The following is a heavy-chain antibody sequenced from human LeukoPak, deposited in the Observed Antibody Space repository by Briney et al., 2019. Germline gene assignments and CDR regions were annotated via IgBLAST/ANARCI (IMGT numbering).Heavy chain of an antibody. D-gene: IGHD3-10*01. CDR2: IYTSGST. CDR1: GGSISSGSYY. CDR3: ARDRGSSGWFDY. J-gene: IGHJ4*02. V-gene: IGHV4-61*02. Sequence: SQTLSLTCTVSGGSISSGSYYWSWIRQPAGKGLEWIGRIYTSGSTNYNPSLKSRVTISVDTSKNQFSLKLTSVTAADTAVYYCARDRGSSGWFDYWGQGTLVTVSS.